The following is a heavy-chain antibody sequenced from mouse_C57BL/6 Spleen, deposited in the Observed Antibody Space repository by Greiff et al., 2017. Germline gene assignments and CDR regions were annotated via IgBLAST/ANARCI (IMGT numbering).Heavy chain of an antibody. CDR2: INPNNGGT. J-gene: IGHJ2*01. D-gene: IGHD2-2*01. V-gene: IGHV1-26*01. CDR1: GYTFTDYY. CDR3: ARRGGYDVGVFDY. Sequence: EVQLQQSGPELVKPGASVKISCKASGYTFTDYYMNWVKQSHGKSLEWIGDINPNNGGTSYNQKFKGKATLTVDKSSSTAYMELRSLTSEDSAVYYCARRGGYDVGVFDYWGQGTTLTVSS.